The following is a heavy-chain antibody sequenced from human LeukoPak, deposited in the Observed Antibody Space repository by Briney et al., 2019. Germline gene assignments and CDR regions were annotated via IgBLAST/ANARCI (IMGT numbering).Heavy chain of an antibody. Sequence: PGTSLRLSCAASGFTFSSHDMPWVRQGPGKGLEWVSVIWYDGSHKDYADSVKGRFTTSRDNSRNTVYLQMNSLRDEDTAVYYCASGSWYGSGSWGYWGRGTLVTVSS. CDR2: IWYDGSHK. CDR3: ASGSWYGSGSWGY. V-gene: IGHV3-33*01. J-gene: IGHJ4*02. CDR1: GFTFSSHD. D-gene: IGHD3-10*01.